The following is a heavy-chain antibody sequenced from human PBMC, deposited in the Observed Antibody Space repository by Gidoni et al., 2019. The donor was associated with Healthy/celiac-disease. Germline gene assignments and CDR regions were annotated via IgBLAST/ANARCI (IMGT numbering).Heavy chain of an antibody. Sequence: QVQLQESGPGLVKPSETLSLPCTVSGGSISSYYWSWFRQPPGKGLEWIGYIYYSGSTNYNPSLKSRVTISVDTSKNQFSLKLSSVTAADTAVYYCARQKSSWDVYFDYWGQGTLVTVSS. J-gene: IGHJ4*02. CDR1: GGSISSYY. CDR2: IYYSGST. CDR3: ARQKSSWDVYFDY. D-gene: IGHD6-13*01. V-gene: IGHV4-59*08.